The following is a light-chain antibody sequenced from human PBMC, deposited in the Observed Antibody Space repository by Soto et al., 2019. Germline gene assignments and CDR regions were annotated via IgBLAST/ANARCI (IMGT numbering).Light chain of an antibody. J-gene: IGKJ1*01. CDR2: AAS. CDR3: QQSYSTPWA. CDR1: QSISSY. V-gene: IGKV1-39*01. Sequence: DIQMTQSPSSLSASVGDRVTITCRASQSISSYLNWYQQKPGKAPKLLIYAASSLQSGVPSRFSGSGSGRDFTLTISSLQPEDFETYYCQQSYSTPWAFGQGTKVEIK.